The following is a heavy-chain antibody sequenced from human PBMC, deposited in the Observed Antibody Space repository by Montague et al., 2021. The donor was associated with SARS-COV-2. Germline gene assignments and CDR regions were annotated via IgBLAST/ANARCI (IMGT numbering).Heavy chain of an antibody. V-gene: IGHV4-38-2*02. Sequence: SETLSLTCTVSGYSINSNYYWCWIRQPPGKGLEWFGCSYHSGTTHYHPSLNSRVTISLDTSNNHFPLKVTSVTAADTAVYYCARAPYYGPGKPYQFDYWGRGTLVTVSS. CDR2: SYHSGTT. D-gene: IGHD3-10*01. J-gene: IGHJ4*02. CDR1: GYSINSNYY. CDR3: ARAPYYGPGKPYQFDY.